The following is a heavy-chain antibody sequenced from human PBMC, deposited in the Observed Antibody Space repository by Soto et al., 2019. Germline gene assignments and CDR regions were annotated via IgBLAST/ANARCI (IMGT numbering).Heavy chain of an antibody. CDR2: FRGSGDDGTT. Sequence: GGSLRLSCAASGFTFSSYSMSWVRQAPGKGLEWVSGFRGSGDDGTTYYADSVKGRFTISRDNSKNTLFLQMNSLRGEDTAVYYCAKEGKYMCRGGRCYSEGMDVWGQGTTVTVSS. V-gene: IGHV3-23*01. D-gene: IGHD2-15*01. CDR1: GFTFSSYS. J-gene: IGHJ6*02. CDR3: AKEGKYMCRGGRCYSEGMDV.